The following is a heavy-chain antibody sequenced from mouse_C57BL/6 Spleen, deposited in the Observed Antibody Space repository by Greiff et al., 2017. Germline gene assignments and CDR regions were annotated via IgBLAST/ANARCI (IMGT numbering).Heavy chain of an antibody. CDR2: IHPHSGST. Sequence: QVQLQQPGAELVKPGASVKLSCKASGYTFTSYWMHWVKQRPGQGLEWIGMIHPHSGSTNYNEKFKSKATLTVDKASSTAYMQLSSLTSEDSAVYYCARWFDDDDEAWFAYWGQGTLVTVSA. CDR1: GYTFTSYW. CDR3: ARWFDDDDEAWFAY. D-gene: IGHD2-4*01. V-gene: IGHV1-64*01. J-gene: IGHJ3*01.